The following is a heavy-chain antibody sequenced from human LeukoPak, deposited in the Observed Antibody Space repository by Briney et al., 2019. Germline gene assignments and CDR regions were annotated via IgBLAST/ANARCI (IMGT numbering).Heavy chain of an antibody. D-gene: IGHD3-22*01. J-gene: IGHJ6*03. Sequence: GASVKVSCKAYGYILNINEITWVRQAPGQGLEWLGWISVHNGDTKYAQKMQGRVTMTRDTSTTTAYMELRSLTSDDTAVYYCARGKGFTTSWEVHDDYSYYYMDVWGQGTTVTVSS. CDR1: GYILNINE. CDR3: ARGKGFTTSWEVHDDYSYYYMDV. V-gene: IGHV1-18*04. CDR2: ISVHNGDT.